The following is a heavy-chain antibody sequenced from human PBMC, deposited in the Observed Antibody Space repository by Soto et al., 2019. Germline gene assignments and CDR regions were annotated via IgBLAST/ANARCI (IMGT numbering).Heavy chain of an antibody. CDR1: GGSVSSGSYY. D-gene: IGHD1-1*01. V-gene: IGHV4-34*01. J-gene: IGHJ3*02. CDR3: ARVERGTATTVVDAFDI. CDR2: MSHSGGT. Sequence: QVQLQQWGAGLLKPSETLSLTCAVYGGSVSSGSYYWSWIRQPPGKGLEWIGEMSHSGGTHFNPSLKGRVTISVDTSKNQFSLKMSFVTAADTALYYCARVERGTATTVVDAFDIWGPGTMVTASS.